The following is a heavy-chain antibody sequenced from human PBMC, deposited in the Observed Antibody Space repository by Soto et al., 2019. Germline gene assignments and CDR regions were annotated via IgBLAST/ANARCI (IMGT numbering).Heavy chain of an antibody. J-gene: IGHJ6*02. V-gene: IGHV4-30-2*01. Sequence: SETLSLTCAVSGGSISSGGYSWSWIRQPPGRGLEWIGYIYHSGSTYYNPSLKSRVTISVDRSKNQFSLKLSSVTAADTAVYYCARHLTYCSAGSCYSDFPYYGMDVWGQGTTVTVSS. CDR1: GGSISSGGYS. D-gene: IGHD2-15*01. CDR3: ARHLTYCSAGSCYSDFPYYGMDV. CDR2: IYHSGST.